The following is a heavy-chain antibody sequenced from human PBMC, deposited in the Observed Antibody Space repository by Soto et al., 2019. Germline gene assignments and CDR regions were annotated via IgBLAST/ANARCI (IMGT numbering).Heavy chain of an antibody. Sequence: ASVKVSCKASGYTFTSYGISWVRQAPGQGLEWMGWISAYNGNTNYAQKLQGRVTMTTDTSTSTAYMELRSLRSDDTAVYYCASGMITFGGVIVIPPFDYWGQGTLVTVSS. V-gene: IGHV1-18*01. D-gene: IGHD3-16*02. J-gene: IGHJ4*02. CDR2: ISAYNGNT. CDR3: ASGMITFGGVIVIPPFDY. CDR1: GYTFTSYG.